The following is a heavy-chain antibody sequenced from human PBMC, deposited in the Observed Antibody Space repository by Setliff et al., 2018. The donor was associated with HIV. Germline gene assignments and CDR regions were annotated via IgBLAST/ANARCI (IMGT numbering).Heavy chain of an antibody. CDR1: GFRFDDYA. D-gene: IGHD3-22*01. Sequence: PGGPLRLSCAASGFRFDDYAMHWVRQAPGKGLEWVSLISWDGGSTYYADSVKGRFTISRDNSKNSLYLQMNSLRAEDTALYYCAKSNDYYYAFDYWGQGTLVTVSS. V-gene: IGHV3-43D*04. CDR2: ISWDGGST. CDR3: AKSNDYYYAFDY. J-gene: IGHJ4*02.